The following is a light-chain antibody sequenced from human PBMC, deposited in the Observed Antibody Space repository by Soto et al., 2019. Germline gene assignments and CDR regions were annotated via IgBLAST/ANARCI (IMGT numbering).Light chain of an antibody. Sequence: EIALAQSPGTLSLSPGERATLSCRASQSLGSDLAWYQQKPGQAPRLLIFGASARPTGIPARISGSGSGTEFTLTISSLRSEDFAVYFCQQYYNWPRTFGQGTKVDIK. CDR2: GAS. V-gene: IGKV3-15*01. CDR3: QQYYNWPRT. J-gene: IGKJ1*01. CDR1: QSLGSD.